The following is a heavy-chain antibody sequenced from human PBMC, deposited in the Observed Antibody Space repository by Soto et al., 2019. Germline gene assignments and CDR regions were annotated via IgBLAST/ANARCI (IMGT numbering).Heavy chain of an antibody. CDR1: GYTFTSYA. CDR2: INAGNGNT. J-gene: IGHJ6*02. D-gene: IGHD2-2*02. CDR3: ARELGYCSSTSCYKADYYYGMDV. Sequence: ASVKVSCKASGYTFTSYAMHWVRQAPGQRLEWMGWINAGNGNTKYSQKFQGRVTITRDTSASTAYMELSSLRSEDTAVYYCARELGYCSSTSCYKADYYYGMDVWGQGTTVTSP. V-gene: IGHV1-3*01.